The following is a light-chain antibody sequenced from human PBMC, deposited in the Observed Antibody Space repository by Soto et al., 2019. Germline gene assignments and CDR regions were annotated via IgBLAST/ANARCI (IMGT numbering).Light chain of an antibody. CDR1: EDIDTS. V-gene: IGKV1-5*01. CDR3: QNYDTFSWK. CDR2: GAS. J-gene: IGKJ1*01. Sequence: DIQMTQSPSTLSVSLGYRITITFRASEDIDTSLAWFQQRPGKAPKVLIAGASGLMNGVPSTFSGSGSGTEFALTISSVQPDDFATYFCQNYDTFSWKFGQGTKVDIK.